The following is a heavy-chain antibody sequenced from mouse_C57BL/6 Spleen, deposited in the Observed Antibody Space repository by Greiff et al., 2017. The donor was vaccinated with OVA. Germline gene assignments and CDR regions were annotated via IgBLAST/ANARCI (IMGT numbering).Heavy chain of an antibody. CDR3: TLFNWDDAMDY. V-gene: IGHV6-6*01. J-gene: IGHJ4*01. CDR1: GFTFSDAW. D-gene: IGHD4-1*02. CDR2: IRNKANNHAT. Sequence: EVQLVESGGGLVQPGGSMKLSCAASGFTFSDAWMDWVRQSPEKGLEWVAEIRNKANNHATYYAESVKGRFTISRDDSKSSVYLQMNSLRAEDTGIYYCTLFNWDDAMDYWGQGTSVTVSS.